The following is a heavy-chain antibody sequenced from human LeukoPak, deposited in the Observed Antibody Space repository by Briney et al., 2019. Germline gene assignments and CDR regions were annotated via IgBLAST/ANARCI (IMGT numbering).Heavy chain of an antibody. J-gene: IGHJ4*02. CDR2: IYYTGIT. CDR3: AGSPEYCSGGNCYRFDH. CDR1: GGSMNSYY. V-gene: IGHV4-59*08. Sequence: SETLSLTCTVSGGSMNSYYWTWIRQPPGKGLEWIGSIYYTGITTYNLSLQSRVTLSVDTSKNQFSLRLTSVTAADTAVYYCAGSPEYCSGGNCYRFDHWGQGTLVTVSS. D-gene: IGHD2-15*01.